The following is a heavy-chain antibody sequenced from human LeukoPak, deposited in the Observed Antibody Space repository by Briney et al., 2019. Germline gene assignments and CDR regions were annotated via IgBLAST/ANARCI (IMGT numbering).Heavy chain of an antibody. J-gene: IGHJ4*02. D-gene: IGHD6-19*01. V-gene: IGHV3-21*01. Sequence: GGSLRLSCAASGFTFSSYSMNWVRQAPGKGLEWVSSISSSSSYIYYADSVKGRFTISSDNAKNSLYLQMNSLRAEDTAVYYCARGSGYSSGWYYFDYWGQGTLVTVSS. CDR1: GFTFSSYS. CDR2: ISSSSSYI. CDR3: ARGSGYSSGWYYFDY.